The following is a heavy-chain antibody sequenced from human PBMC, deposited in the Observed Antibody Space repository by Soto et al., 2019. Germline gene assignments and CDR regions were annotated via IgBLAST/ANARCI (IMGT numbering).Heavy chain of an antibody. CDR3: ARVYGSGTYPIDY. CDR2: IWSGGSDK. CDR1: GFAFSSYG. J-gene: IGHJ4*02. V-gene: IGHV3-33*01. Sequence: QVQLVESGGGVVQPGRSLRLSCAASGFAFSSYGMHWVRQAPGKGLEWVTVIWSGGSDKYYADSVKGRFTISRDNSKNTLNLKMNSLRAEDTAVYYCARVYGSGTYPIDYWGQGTLVTVSS. D-gene: IGHD3-10*01.